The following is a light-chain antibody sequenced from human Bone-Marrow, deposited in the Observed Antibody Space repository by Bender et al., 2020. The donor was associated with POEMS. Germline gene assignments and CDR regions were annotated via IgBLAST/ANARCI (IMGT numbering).Light chain of an antibody. Sequence: QSALAQPASVSGFPGQSITISCTGTGRDIGSYTLVSWYQQHPGKAPKLLIYDDTTRPSGVSIRFSDSKSGDTASLTISGLQAEDEADYYCCSYDGHTHVFGGGTTLTVL. CDR2: DDT. J-gene: IGLJ3*02. V-gene: IGLV2-23*01. CDR1: GRDIGSYTL. CDR3: CSYDGHTHV.